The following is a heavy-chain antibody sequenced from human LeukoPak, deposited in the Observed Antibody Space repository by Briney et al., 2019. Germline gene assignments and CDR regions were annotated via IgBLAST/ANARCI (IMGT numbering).Heavy chain of an antibody. J-gene: IGHJ4*02. V-gene: IGHV4-39*07. CDR2: IYYSGST. CDR1: GGSISSSSYY. Sequence: SETLSLTCTVSGGSISSSSYYWGWIRQPPGKGLEWIGSIYYSGSTYYNPSLKSRVTISVDTSKNQFSLKLSSVTAADTAVYYCARAYVVAVAKTDYWGQGTLVTVSS. CDR3: ARAYVVAVAKTDY. D-gene: IGHD6-19*01.